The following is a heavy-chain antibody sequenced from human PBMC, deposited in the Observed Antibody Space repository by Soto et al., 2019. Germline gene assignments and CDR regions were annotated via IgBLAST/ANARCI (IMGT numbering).Heavy chain of an antibody. Sequence: QLQLQESGPGLVKPSETLSLTCTVSGGSISSSSYYWGWIRQPPGKGLEWIGSIYYSGSTYYNPTLTSRVTISVDTSKNQFSLKLSSVTAADTAVYYCARGGEDVGFDPWGQGTLVTVSS. V-gene: IGHV4-39*01. D-gene: IGHD3-10*01. CDR1: GGSISSSSYY. CDR2: IYYSGST. CDR3: ARGGEDVGFDP. J-gene: IGHJ5*02.